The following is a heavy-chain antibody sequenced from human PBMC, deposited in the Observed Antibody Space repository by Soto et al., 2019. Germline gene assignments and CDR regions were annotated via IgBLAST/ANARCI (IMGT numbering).Heavy chain of an antibody. CDR3: SSELQGLYYFDF. CDR1: GGAFSSYA. J-gene: IGHJ4*02. Sequence: ASVKVSCKASGGAFSSYAISWVRQAPGQGLEWMGGINAGNGDRKYSQKLQGRVTITRDTSANTAFMELSSPRPEDTPISSCSSELQGLYYFDFWGQGTLVTVSS. V-gene: IGHV1-3*01. CDR2: INAGNGDR. D-gene: IGHD4-4*01.